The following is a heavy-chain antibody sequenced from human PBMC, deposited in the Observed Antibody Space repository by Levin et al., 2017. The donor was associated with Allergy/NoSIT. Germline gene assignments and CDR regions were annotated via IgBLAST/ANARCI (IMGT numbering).Heavy chain of an antibody. CDR2: ISSSSSTI. J-gene: IGHJ5*02. Sequence: GGSLRLSCAASGFTFSSYSMNWVRQAPGKGLEWVSYISSSSSTIYYADSVKGRFTISRDNAKNSLYLQMNSLRAEDTAVYYCARHVFCSTSCYGHNWFDPWGQGTLVTVSS. V-gene: IGHV3-48*01. D-gene: IGHD2-2*01. CDR1: GFTFSSYS. CDR3: ARHVFCSTSCYGHNWFDP.